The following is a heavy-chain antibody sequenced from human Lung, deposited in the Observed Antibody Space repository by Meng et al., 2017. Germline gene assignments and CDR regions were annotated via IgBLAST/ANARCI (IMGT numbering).Heavy chain of an antibody. Sequence: VPVQQWGAGLLQPSETLSLTCVVSGGSFSDYYWSWIRQPPGKGLEWIGEINHSGSTNYNPSLESRATISVDTSQNNLSLKLSSVTAADSAVYYCARGPTTMAHDFDYWGQGTLVTVSS. CDR3: ARGPTTMAHDFDY. CDR1: GGSFSDYY. D-gene: IGHD4-11*01. J-gene: IGHJ4*02. V-gene: IGHV4-34*01. CDR2: INHSGST.